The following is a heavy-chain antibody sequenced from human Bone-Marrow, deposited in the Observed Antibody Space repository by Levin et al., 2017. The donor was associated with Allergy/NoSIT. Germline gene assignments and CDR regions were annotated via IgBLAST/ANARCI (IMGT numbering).Heavy chain of an antibody. Sequence: SVKVSCKASGGTFSSYAISWVRQAPGQGLEWMGGIIPIFGTANYAQKFQGRVTITADKSTSTAYMELSSLRSEDTAVYYCARESLRGVGYYYYDYGMDVWGQGTTVTVSS. J-gene: IGHJ6*02. D-gene: IGHD3-10*01. V-gene: IGHV1-69*06. CDR3: ARESLRGVGYYYYDYGMDV. CDR1: GGTFSSYA. CDR2: IIPIFGTA.